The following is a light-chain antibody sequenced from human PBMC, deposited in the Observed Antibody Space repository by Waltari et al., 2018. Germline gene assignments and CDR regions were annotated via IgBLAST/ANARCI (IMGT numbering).Light chain of an antibody. CDR2: EGS. CDR3: CSYAGPSVV. V-gene: IGLV2-23*01. Sequence: QSALTQPASVSGSPGQSITISCTGTSSDVGSYNLVSWYQQHPGKAPKLMIYEGSKRPSGGSNRFSGSKSGNTASLTISGLQAEDEADYYCCSYAGPSVVFGGGTKLTVL. CDR1: SSDVGSYNL. J-gene: IGLJ2*01.